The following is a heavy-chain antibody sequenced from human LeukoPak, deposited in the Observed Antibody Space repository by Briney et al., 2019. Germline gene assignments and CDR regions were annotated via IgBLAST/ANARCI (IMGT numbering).Heavy chain of an antibody. J-gene: IGHJ4*02. CDR2: ISSSSSYI. D-gene: IGHD3-3*01. CDR1: GFTFSSYS. CDR3: ARAGGYYTFFFDY. V-gene: IGHV3-21*01. Sequence: VGSLRLSCAASGFTFSSYSMNWVRQAPGKGLEWVSSISSSSSYIYYADSVKGRFTISRDNAKNSLYLQMNSLRAEDTAVYYCARAGGYYTFFFDYWGQGTLVTVSS.